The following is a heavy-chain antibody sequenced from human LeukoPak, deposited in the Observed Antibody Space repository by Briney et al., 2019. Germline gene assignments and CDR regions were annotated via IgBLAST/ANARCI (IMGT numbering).Heavy chain of an antibody. Sequence: GESLKISCKASGYNFLKYWIAWVRQMPGKGLEWMGIIYPGDSDIRYSPSFRGQVAISADKSITTTYLQWSSLKASDTAMYYCARHFGYSGYVGDFWGEGTLVTVSS. CDR3: ARHFGYSGYVGDF. CDR1: GYNFLKYW. J-gene: IGHJ4*02. D-gene: IGHD5-12*01. V-gene: IGHV5-51*01. CDR2: IYPGDSDI.